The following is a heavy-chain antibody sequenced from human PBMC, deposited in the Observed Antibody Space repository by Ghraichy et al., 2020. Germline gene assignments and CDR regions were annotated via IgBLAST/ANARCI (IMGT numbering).Heavy chain of an antibody. CDR2: IYSGGTT. J-gene: IGHJ4*02. V-gene: IGHV3-66*01. D-gene: IGHD6-19*01. CDR3: ARGMSSSGWYVGFH. Sequence: GGSLRLSCAASGFTLSNNYMSWVRQAPGKGLEWVSIIYSGGTTYYADSVKGRFTISRDNSKNTLYLQMNSLRAEDTAVYYCARGMSSSGWYVGFHWGQGTLVTVSS. CDR1: GFTLSNNY.